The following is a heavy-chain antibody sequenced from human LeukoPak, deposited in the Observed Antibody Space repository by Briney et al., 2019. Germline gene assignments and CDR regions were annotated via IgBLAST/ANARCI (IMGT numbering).Heavy chain of an antibody. J-gene: IGHJ4*02. CDR2: FDPEDGGT. Sequence: ASVKVSCKVSGSTLTDVSMHWVRQAPGGGLEWMGGFDPEDGGTLYTEKFKGRLTLTEATSTDPAYMELSSLTSDDTAVYYCARDRYSSGCDYWGQGTLVTVSS. V-gene: IGHV1-24*01. D-gene: IGHD6-19*01. CDR3: ARDRYSSGCDY. CDR1: GSTLTDVS.